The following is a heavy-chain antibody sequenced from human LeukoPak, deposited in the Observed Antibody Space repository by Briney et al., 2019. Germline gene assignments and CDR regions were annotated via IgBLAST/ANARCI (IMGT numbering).Heavy chain of an antibody. CDR1: GFTFSSYG. V-gene: IGHV3-30*02. Sequence: GGSLRLSCAASGFTFSSYGMHWVRQAPGKGLEWVAFIQYDGSNKYYADSVKGRFTISRDNSKNTLYLQMNSLRAEDTAVYYCAKDWGITMVRGENDYWGQGTLVTVSS. CDR2: IQYDGSNK. D-gene: IGHD3-10*01. J-gene: IGHJ4*02. CDR3: AKDWGITMVRGENDY.